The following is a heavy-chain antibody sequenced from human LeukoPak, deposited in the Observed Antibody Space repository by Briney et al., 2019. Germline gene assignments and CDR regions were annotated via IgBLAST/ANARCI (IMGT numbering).Heavy chain of an antibody. CDR2: ISPDGRST. D-gene: IGHD3-10*01. CDR1: GFTFRSYW. CDR3: ARGASSGYRIDY. J-gene: IGHJ4*02. V-gene: IGHV3-74*01. Sequence: GGSLRLSCAASGFTFRSYWMHWARQVPGKGLVWVSRISPDGRSTNYADSMKGRFTISRDNAKNTLYLQMNSLTGEDTALYYCARGASSGYRIDYWGQGTLVTVSS.